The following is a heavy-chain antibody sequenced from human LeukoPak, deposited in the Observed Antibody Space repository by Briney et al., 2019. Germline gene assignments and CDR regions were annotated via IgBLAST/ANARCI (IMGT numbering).Heavy chain of an antibody. Sequence: PGGSLRLSCAASGFTFSSYAMSWVRQAPGKGLEWVSTIGGSGGSTYYADSVKGRFTISRDNSKNTLYLQMNSLRAEDTAVYYCAGDYSNYAWPELDYWGQGTLVTVSS. CDR2: IGGSGGST. CDR3: AGDYSNYAWPELDY. J-gene: IGHJ4*02. V-gene: IGHV3-23*01. D-gene: IGHD4-11*01. CDR1: GFTFSSYA.